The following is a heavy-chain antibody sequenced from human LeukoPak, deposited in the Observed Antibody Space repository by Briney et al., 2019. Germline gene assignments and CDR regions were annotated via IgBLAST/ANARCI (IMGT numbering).Heavy chain of an antibody. J-gene: IGHJ4*02. D-gene: IGHD3-22*01. CDR3: ARHVVAVGFDY. Sequence: PGGSLRLSCATSGFTFNNYNMNWVRQAPGRALEWVSSITSSSSYIYYADSVKGRFTISRDNAKNSLCLQMNSLRAEDTAVYYCARHVVAVGFDYWGQGTLVTVSS. CDR2: ITSSSSYI. V-gene: IGHV3-21*01. CDR1: GFTFNNYN.